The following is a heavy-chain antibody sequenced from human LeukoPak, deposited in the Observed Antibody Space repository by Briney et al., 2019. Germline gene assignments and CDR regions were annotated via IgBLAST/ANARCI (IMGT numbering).Heavy chain of an antibody. CDR2: IHSSGST. D-gene: IGHD3-9*01. Sequence: SDTLSLTCTVSGVSMSGHFWSWFRRPPGKGLENIGYIHSSGSTNYNPSYKSRVTVSLEMSKNQFSLSLSSVTAADTAVYYCARDPGDTDWYNFDFWGQGILVTVSS. J-gene: IGHJ4*02. CDR1: GVSMSGHF. V-gene: IGHV4-59*11. CDR3: ARDPGDTDWYNFDF.